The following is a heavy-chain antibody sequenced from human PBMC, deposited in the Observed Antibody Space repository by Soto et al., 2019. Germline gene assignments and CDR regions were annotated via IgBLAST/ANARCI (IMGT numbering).Heavy chain of an antibody. Sequence: QVKLQETGPGLVKPSETLSLTCTVSGGSVSSGSYYWSWIRQPPGKGLEWIGYIYYRGSTNYNPSLKSRVTISVDTSKNQFSLKMSSVTAADTAVYYCARGYYGSGSYYNVDWFDPWAQGTLVTVSP. J-gene: IGHJ5*02. CDR1: GGSVSSGSYY. D-gene: IGHD3-10*01. CDR3: ARGYYGSGSYYNVDWFDP. V-gene: IGHV4-61*01. CDR2: IYYRGST.